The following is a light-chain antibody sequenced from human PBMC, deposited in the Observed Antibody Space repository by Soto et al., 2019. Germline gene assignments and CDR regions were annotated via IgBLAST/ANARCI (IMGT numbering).Light chain of an antibody. Sequence: QSALTQPASVSGSPGQSITISCTGTSSDVGGYNSVSWYQQHPGKAPKLMIYDVNNRPSGVSNRLSGSKSGNTASLTISGLQAEDEADYYCRSYTSSSTLFGGGTKLTVL. V-gene: IGLV2-14*03. J-gene: IGLJ2*01. CDR1: SSDVGGYNS. CDR2: DVN. CDR3: RSYTSSSTL.